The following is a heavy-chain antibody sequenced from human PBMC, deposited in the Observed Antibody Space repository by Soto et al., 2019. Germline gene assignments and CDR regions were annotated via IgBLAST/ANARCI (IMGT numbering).Heavy chain of an antibody. J-gene: IGHJ5*02. CDR3: ASPKIAFYNWFDP. Sequence: NPSETLSLTCTVSGDSISSDYWSWIRQPPGKGLEWIGSIYYSGSTYYNPSLKSRVTISVDTSKNQFSLKLSSVTAADTAVYYCASPKIAFYNWFDPWGQGTLVTVSS. V-gene: IGHV4-59*05. D-gene: IGHD3-3*02. CDR2: IYYSGST. CDR1: GDSISSDY.